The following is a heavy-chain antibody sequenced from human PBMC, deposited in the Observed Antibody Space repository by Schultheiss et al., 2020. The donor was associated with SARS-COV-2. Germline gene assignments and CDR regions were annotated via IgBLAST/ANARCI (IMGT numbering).Heavy chain of an antibody. V-gene: IGHV4-39*07. CDR3: ARVGRAMGVMRYFDY. CDR2: INHSGST. Sequence: SETLSLTCTVSGGSISSGSDYWSWIRQPPGKGLEWIGEINHSGSTNYNPSLKSRVTISVDTSKNQFSLKLSSVTAADTAVYYCARVGRAMGVMRYFDYWGQGTLVTVSS. CDR1: GGSISSGSDY. D-gene: IGHD2-21*01. J-gene: IGHJ4*02.